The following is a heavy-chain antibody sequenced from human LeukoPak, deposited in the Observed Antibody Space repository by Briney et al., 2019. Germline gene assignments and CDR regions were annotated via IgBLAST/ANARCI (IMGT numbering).Heavy chain of an antibody. CDR3: VRGLSGVSSWYFDL. D-gene: IGHD7-27*01. V-gene: IGHV3-53*01. CDR2: LHSGGHT. J-gene: IGHJ2*01. Sequence: HPGGSLRLSCAASGFTISSNYLSWVRQAPGKGLVWVSALHSGGHTFYADSVRGRFSISRDISKNALYLQMNNLGPEDTALYYCVRGLSGVSSWYFDLWGRGTLVSVS. CDR1: GFTISSNY.